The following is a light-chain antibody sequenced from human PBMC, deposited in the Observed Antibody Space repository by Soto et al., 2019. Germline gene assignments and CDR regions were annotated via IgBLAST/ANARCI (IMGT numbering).Light chain of an antibody. CDR3: SSYADSDTVV. CDR1: SNDLGSYNL. J-gene: IGLJ2*01. V-gene: IGLV2-23*01. Sequence: QYALTQPASVSGSPGPSITISCTGTSNDLGSYNLVSWYQQHPGKAPKLMIYEGSKRPSGVSNRFSGAKSGNTAALTIAGLQAEDEAAYYCSSYADSDTVVVGEGTKLTVL. CDR2: EGS.